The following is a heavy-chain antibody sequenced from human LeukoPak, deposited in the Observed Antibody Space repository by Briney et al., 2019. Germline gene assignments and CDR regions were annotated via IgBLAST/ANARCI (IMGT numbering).Heavy chain of an antibody. CDR3: ARYDYGDYVFDY. V-gene: IGHV1-18*01. Sequence: ASVKVSCKASGYTFTSYGISWVRQAPGQGLEWMGWINAYNGNTNYAQKLQGRVTMTTDTSTSTAYMELRSLRSDDTAVYYCARYDYGDYVFDYWGQGTLVTVSS. J-gene: IGHJ4*02. CDR1: GYTFTSYG. D-gene: IGHD4-17*01. CDR2: INAYNGNT.